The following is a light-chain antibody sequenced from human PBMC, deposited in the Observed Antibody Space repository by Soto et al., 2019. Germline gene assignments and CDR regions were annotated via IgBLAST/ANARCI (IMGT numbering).Light chain of an antibody. Sequence: EIVMTQSPATLSVSPGDRATLSCRASQSVSSKLAWYQQKPGQAPRLLIYDASTRATGIPARFSGSGSGTEFTPPISSLPSEDVAVYYCQQYDDWPETFGQGTKVEIK. CDR1: QSVSSK. CDR3: QQYDDWPET. J-gene: IGKJ1*01. CDR2: DAS. V-gene: IGKV3-15*01.